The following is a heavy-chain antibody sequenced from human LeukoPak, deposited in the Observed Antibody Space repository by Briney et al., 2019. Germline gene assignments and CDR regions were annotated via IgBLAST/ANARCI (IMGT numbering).Heavy chain of an antibody. Sequence: PGGSLRLSCAASGFTFSSYAMSWVRQAPGKGLEWVSAISGSGGSTYYADSVKGRFTISRDNSKNTLYLQMNGLRAEDTAVYYCAKDREYYDFWSGYPLYYMDVWGKGTTVTVSS. CDR2: ISGSGGST. CDR1: GFTFSSYA. D-gene: IGHD3-3*01. CDR3: AKDREYYDFWSGYPLYYMDV. V-gene: IGHV3-23*01. J-gene: IGHJ6*03.